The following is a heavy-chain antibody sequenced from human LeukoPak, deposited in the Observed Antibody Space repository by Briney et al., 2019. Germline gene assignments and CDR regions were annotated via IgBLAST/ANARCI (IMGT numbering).Heavy chain of an antibody. CDR1: GFTFSSYA. Sequence: GRSLRLSCAASGFTFSSYAMHWVRQAPGKGLEWVAGISYDGSNKYYADSVKGRFTISRDNSKNTLYLQMNSLRAEDTAVYYCARELVGEECSTSCYRYYYYGMDVWGKGTTVTVSS. CDR3: ARELVGEECSTSCYRYYYYGMDV. CDR2: ISYDGSNK. V-gene: IGHV3-30*04. D-gene: IGHD2-2*01. J-gene: IGHJ6*04.